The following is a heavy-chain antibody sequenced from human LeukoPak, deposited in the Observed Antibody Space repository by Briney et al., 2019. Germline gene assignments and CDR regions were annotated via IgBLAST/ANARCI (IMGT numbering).Heavy chain of an antibody. D-gene: IGHD3-3*01. CDR1: GYTFTSYD. J-gene: IGHJ6*03. CDR2: MNPNSGNT. V-gene: IGHV1-8*01. CDR3: ARGVGDFWSGYYLWYYYYYYMDV. Sequence: ASVKVSCKASGYTFTSYDINWVRQATGQGLEWMGWMNPNSGNTGYAQKFQGRVTMTRNTSISTAYMELSSLRSEDTAVYYCARGVGDFWSGYYLWYYYYYYMDVWGKGTTVTVSS.